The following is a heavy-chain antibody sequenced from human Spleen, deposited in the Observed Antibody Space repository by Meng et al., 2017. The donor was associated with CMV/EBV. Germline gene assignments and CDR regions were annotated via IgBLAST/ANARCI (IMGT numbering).Heavy chain of an antibody. Sequence: QVQLQWWGAGLLKPSETLSLTCAVYGGSFSGYYWSWIRQPPGKGLEWIGEINHSGSTNYNPSLKSRVTISVDTSKNQFSLKLSSVTAADTAVYYCARGPTARRKAWFDPWGQGTLVTVSS. CDR2: INHSGST. CDR3: ARGPTARRKAWFDP. D-gene: IGHD6-25*01. CDR1: GGSFSGYY. V-gene: IGHV4-34*01. J-gene: IGHJ5*02.